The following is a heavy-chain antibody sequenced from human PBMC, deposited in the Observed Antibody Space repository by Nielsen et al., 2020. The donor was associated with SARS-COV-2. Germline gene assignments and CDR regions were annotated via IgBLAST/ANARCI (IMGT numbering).Heavy chain of an antibody. CDR2: ISYDGSNK. J-gene: IGHJ4*02. CDR3: AKATSRTCIGVRCYNFDY. Sequence: GGSLRLSCAASGFTFSSYAMHWVRQAPGKGLEWVAVISYDGSNKYHADSVRGRFTVSRDDSKNTLYLQMNSLRAEDTAIYYCAKATSRTCIGVRCYNFDYWGQGALVTVSS. V-gene: IGHV3-30*04. CDR1: GFTFSSYA. D-gene: IGHD2-15*01.